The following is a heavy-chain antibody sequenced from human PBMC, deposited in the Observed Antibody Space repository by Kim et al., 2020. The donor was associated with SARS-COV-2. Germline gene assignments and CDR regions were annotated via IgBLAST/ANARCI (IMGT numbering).Heavy chain of an antibody. V-gene: IGHV5-51*01. CDR3: ARPVAGTSYLQH. J-gene: IGHJ1*01. D-gene: IGHD6-19*01. Sequence: RYSPAFQGQVTISADKSISTAYLQWSSLKASDTAMYYCARPVAGTSYLQHWGQGTLVTVSS.